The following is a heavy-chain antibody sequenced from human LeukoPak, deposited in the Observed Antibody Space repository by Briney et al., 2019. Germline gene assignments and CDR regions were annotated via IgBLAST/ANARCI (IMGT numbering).Heavy chain of an antibody. D-gene: IGHD3-22*01. CDR3: AKRDAYDTSGFSPLFDY. Sequence: GGSLRLSCAASGFTFSNYAMSWVRQAPGKGLEWVSGISGDGVRSYYADSVKGRFTISRDNSKNTPYLQVNSLRAEDTAVYYCAKRDAYDTSGFSPLFDYWGQGTLVTVSS. V-gene: IGHV3-23*01. J-gene: IGHJ4*02. CDR1: GFTFSNYA. CDR2: ISGDGVRS.